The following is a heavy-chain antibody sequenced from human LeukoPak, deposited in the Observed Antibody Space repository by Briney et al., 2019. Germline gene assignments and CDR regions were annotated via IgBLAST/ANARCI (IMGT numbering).Heavy chain of an antibody. J-gene: IGHJ1*01. CDR3: AKDPSSGYFSYFHY. Sequence: PGRSLRLSCAGSGFSFRTYGMHWVRQAPGKGLEWVAVISNDGSTTYYADSVKGRFSISRDNSKNTLYLQMNSLGAEDTAIYYCAKDPSSGYFSYFHYWGQGTLVIVS. CDR2: ISNDGSTT. V-gene: IGHV3-30*18. CDR1: GFSFRTYG. D-gene: IGHD3-22*01.